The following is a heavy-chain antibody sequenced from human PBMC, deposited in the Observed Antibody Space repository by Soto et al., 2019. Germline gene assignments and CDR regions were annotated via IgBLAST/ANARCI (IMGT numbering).Heavy chain of an antibody. V-gene: IGHV3-15*07. D-gene: IGHD6-13*01. CDR1: GFTFSKAW. CDR2: IKSKADGGAT. CDR3: SSESYSTNKIGPFDF. Sequence: GGSLRLSCAASGFTFSKAWINWVRQAPGQGLERVGRIKSKADGGATDYAAPVKGRFAISRDESKNIGFLPMNRLKIEDTAVFFFSSESYSTNKIGPFDFLGHGTLVTVSS. J-gene: IGHJ4*01.